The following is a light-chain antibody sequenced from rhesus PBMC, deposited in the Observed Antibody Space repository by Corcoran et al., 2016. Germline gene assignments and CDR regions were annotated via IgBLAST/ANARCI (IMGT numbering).Light chain of an antibody. Sequence: DIQMTQSPSSLSASVGDTVTITCRASQSISRWVAWYQQKTGIAHNLLFYKAASLQSGVPSRFSGSESGTDLTLTISSLQSEDVATYSGLQYPSSPFSFGQGTKVEIK. CDR1: QSISRW. V-gene: IGKV1-22*01. CDR2: KAA. J-gene: IGKJ2*01. CDR3: LQYPSSPFS.